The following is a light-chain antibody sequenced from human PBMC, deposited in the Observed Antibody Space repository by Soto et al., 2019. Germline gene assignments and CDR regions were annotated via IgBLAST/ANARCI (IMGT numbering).Light chain of an antibody. Sequence: EIVLTQSPGTLSLPPGERATLSCRASQSVAGSYLAWYQQKPGQAPRLLIYGASSRATGFPDRFSGSGSGTDFTLTISGLEPEDSAVYYCQQYGSSSEITFGQGTRLEI. CDR2: GAS. CDR3: QQYGSSSEIT. J-gene: IGKJ5*01. CDR1: QSVAGSY. V-gene: IGKV3-20*01.